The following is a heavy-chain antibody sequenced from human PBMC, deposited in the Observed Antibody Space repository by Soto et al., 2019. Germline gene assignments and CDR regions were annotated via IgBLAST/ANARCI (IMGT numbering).Heavy chain of an antibody. Sequence: ASVKVSCKASGYTFTSYDISWVRQAPGQGLEWMGWISANNGNTNYAQKLQGRVTMTTDTSTSTAYMELRSLRSDDTAVYYCARDFGPPRVSSGWCMDVWGQGTLVTVSS. CDR2: ISANNGNT. CDR3: ARDFGPPRVSSGWCMDV. V-gene: IGHV1-18*04. D-gene: IGHD6-19*01. J-gene: IGHJ6*02. CDR1: GYTFTSYD.